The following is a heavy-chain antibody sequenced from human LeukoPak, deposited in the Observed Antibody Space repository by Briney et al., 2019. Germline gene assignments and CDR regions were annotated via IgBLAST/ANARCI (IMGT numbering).Heavy chain of an antibody. D-gene: IGHD4-17*01. V-gene: IGHV4-34*01. Sequence: SDTLSLTCAVSGPGSFIVYYWSWMRQPPGRGLEWIGEVNHNGITNYNPSLKSRLAISLGTSKNQFSPNLTSVTAADSAVYYCARGTLTTMTNVLFDYWDQGSLVTVSS. J-gene: IGHJ4*02. CDR3: ARGTLTTMTNVLFDY. CDR1: GPGSFIVYY. CDR2: VNHNGIT.